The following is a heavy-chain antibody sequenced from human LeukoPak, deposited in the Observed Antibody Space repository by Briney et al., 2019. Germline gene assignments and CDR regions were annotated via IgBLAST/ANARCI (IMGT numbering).Heavy chain of an antibody. V-gene: IGHV3-23*01. J-gene: IGHJ6*03. CDR3: AKRDGYCSSTSCLYYYYMDV. CDR1: GFTFSGYA. D-gene: IGHD2-2*01. Sequence: GGSLRLSCAASGFTFSGYAMSWVRQAPGKGLEWVSGISGSGGSTYYADSVKGRFTISRDNSKNTLYLQMNSLRAEDTAVYYCAKRDGYCSSTSCLYYYYMDVWGKGTTVTVSS. CDR2: ISGSGGST.